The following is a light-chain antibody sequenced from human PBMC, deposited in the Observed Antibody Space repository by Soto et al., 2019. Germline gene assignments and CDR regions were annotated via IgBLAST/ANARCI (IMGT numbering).Light chain of an antibody. J-gene: IGKJ1*01. CDR1: QSISSY. Sequence: DIQMTQSPSSLSASVGDRVTITCRASQSISSYLNWYQQKPGKAPKFLIYDASSLQTGVPSRFSGSGSGTEFTLTISNLQPDDFATYYCQQYDSYSSGPFGQGTKVDIK. CDR3: QQYDSYSSGP. V-gene: IGKV1-5*01. CDR2: DAS.